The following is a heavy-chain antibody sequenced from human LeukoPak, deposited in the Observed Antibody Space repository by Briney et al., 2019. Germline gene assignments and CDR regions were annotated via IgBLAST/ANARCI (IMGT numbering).Heavy chain of an antibody. CDR3: AKGGWSGYSPPFDY. CDR2: IKQDGSEK. J-gene: IGHJ4*02. V-gene: IGHV3-7*01. Sequence: PGESLRLSCAASGFTFSNYWMSWVRQAPGKGLEWVANIKQDGSEKHYVDSVKGRFTISTDNAKNSMDLQMNSLRAEDTAVYYCAKGGWSGYSPPFDYWGQGTLVTVSS. D-gene: IGHD3-3*01. CDR1: GFTFSNYW.